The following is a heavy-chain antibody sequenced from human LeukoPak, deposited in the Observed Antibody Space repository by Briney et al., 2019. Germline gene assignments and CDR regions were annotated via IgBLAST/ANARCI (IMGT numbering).Heavy chain of an antibody. J-gene: IGHJ3*02. V-gene: IGHV4-59*01. D-gene: IGHD1-26*01. CDR2: IYYSGST. CDR3: ARGRGYAFDI. CDR1: GGSISSYY. Sequence: KASETLSLTCTVSGGSISSYYWSWIRRPPGKGLEWIGYIYYSGSTNYNPSLKSRVTISVDTSKNQFSLKLSSVTAADTAVYYCARGRGYAFDIWGQGTMVTVSS.